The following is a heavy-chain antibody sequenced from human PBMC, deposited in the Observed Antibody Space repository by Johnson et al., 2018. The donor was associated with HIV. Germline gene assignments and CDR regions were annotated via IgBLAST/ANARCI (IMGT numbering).Heavy chain of an antibody. CDR1: GFTFSSYW. CDR2: ISYDGNNK. J-gene: IGHJ3*02. CDR3: AKGPNGQLDDAFHI. V-gene: IGHV3-30*18. D-gene: IGHD6-6*01. Sequence: QVQLVESGGGLVQPGGSLRLSCAASGFTFSSYWMHWVRQAPGKGLEWVAVISYDGNNKYYADSVKGRFTISRDNSKNTLYLQMNSLRAEDTAVYYCAKGPNGQLDDAFHIWGQGTMVTVSS.